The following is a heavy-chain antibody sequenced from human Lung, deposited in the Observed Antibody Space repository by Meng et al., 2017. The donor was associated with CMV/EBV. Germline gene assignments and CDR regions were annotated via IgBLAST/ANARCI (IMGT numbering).Heavy chain of an antibody. Sequence: SXXVSXKASGGTFSSYAISWVRQAPGQGLEWMGGIIPIFGTANYVQKFQGRVTITTDESTSTAYMELSSLRSEDTAVYYCARSANIVVVPAARHYFDYLGQGXLVTVSS. CDR3: ARSANIVVVPAARHYFDY. V-gene: IGHV1-69*05. CDR1: GGTFSSYA. J-gene: IGHJ4*02. D-gene: IGHD2-2*01. CDR2: IIPIFGTA.